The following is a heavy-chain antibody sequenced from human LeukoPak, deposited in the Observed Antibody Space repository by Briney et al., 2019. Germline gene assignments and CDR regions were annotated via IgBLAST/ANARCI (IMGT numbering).Heavy chain of an antibody. CDR1: DYTFTSYG. J-gene: IGHJ4*02. CDR2: IRANNGNT. CDR3: ARDLYYDSSGYYF. D-gene: IGHD3-22*01. Sequence: ASVKVSCKASDYTFTSYGISWVRQAPGQGLEWIVWIRANNGNTNYAQKLQGRVTMTTDTSTSTAYMELRSLRSDDTAVYYCARDLYYDSSGYYFWGQGTLVTVSS. V-gene: IGHV1-18*01.